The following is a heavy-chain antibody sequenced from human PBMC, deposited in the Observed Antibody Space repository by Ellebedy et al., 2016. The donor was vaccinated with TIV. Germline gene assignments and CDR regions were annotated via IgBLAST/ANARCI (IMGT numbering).Heavy chain of an antibody. V-gene: IGHV3-9*01. CDR2: IIWNSEIR. CDR1: GFNFGDYA. Sequence: SLKISXVASGFNFGDYAMHWVRQAPGKGLEWVSRIIWNSEIRDYAVSVKGRFTISRDNSKNMVYLQMNSLRVEDTALYYCVRGGGYSFDYWGQGVLVTVSS. J-gene: IGHJ4*02. CDR3: VRGGGYSFDY. D-gene: IGHD1-26*01.